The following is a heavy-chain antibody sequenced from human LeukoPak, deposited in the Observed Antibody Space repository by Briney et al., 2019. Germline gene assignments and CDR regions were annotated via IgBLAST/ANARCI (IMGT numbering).Heavy chain of an antibody. J-gene: IGHJ4*02. CDR3: ARDRDWNSGFDY. CDR1: GFTLSTYN. D-gene: IGHD1-7*01. Sequence: GGSLRLSCAASGFTLSTYNMKWVRQAPRKGLEWVSSISTSSSYIYYADSVKGRFTISRDNARNSLYLQMNSLRADDTAVYYCARDRDWNSGFDYWGQGTLVTVSS. CDR2: ISTSSSYI. V-gene: IGHV3-21*01.